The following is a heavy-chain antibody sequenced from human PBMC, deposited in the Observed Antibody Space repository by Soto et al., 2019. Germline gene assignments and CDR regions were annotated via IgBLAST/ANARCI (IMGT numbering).Heavy chain of an antibody. V-gene: IGHV1-46*01. CDR1: GYTFTTYY. D-gene: IGHD2-15*01. J-gene: IGHJ4*02. CDR2: INPNGGST. Sequence: QVQLVQSGAEVKRPGASVKVSCKASGYTFTTYYMHWVRQAPGQGLEWVGIINPNGGSTTYAQKFQGRVTMTRDTSTSTVYLELGRLRSEDTAVYYCAREGYCRGGTCFNGNCAYWGQGTLGTVSA. CDR3: AREGYCRGGTCFNGNCAY.